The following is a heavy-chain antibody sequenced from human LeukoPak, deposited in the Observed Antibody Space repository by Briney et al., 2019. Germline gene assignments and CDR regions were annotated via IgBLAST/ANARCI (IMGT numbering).Heavy chain of an antibody. Sequence: SETLSLTCTVSGGSISSGASDWGWIRQHPKRGLEWVGYINHSGSTYYNPSLGSRVTMSVDTSKNQFSLKLSSVTAADSAVYYCARAARQGFTMVVVPFFYFDLWGRGTLVTVSS. J-gene: IGHJ2*01. V-gene: IGHV4-31*03. CDR2: INHSGST. CDR1: GGSISSGASD. D-gene: IGHD3-22*01. CDR3: ARAARQGFTMVVVPFFYFDL.